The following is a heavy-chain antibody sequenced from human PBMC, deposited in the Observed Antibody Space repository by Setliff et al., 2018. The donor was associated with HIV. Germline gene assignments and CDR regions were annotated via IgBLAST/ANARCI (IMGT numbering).Heavy chain of an antibody. V-gene: IGHV4-39*01. D-gene: IGHD6-19*01. CDR2: ISYTGIT. CDR1: GGSISRGGYS. J-gene: IGHJ4*02. CDR3: ARLRQWLAFFDS. Sequence: SETLSLTCTVSGGSISRGGYSWGWISQPPGKGLEWIGSISYTGITNYNPSLKMRVTLSVATSQNQFSLKLTSVTAADTAAYYCARLRQWLAFFDSWGQGTLVTVSS.